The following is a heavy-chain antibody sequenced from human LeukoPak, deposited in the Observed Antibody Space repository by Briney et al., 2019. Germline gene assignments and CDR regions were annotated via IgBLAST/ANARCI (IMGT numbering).Heavy chain of an antibody. Sequence: GESLKISCKGSGYSFTSYWIAWVRQMPGKGLEWMGIIYPGDSETKYSPSFQGQVTFSADKSISTAYLQWNSLEASDTAMYYCARPVLGYGGNSPFDYWGQGTLVTVSS. CDR3: ARPVLGYGGNSPFDY. CDR1: GYSFTSYW. CDR2: IYPGDSET. V-gene: IGHV5-51*01. D-gene: IGHD4-23*01. J-gene: IGHJ4*02.